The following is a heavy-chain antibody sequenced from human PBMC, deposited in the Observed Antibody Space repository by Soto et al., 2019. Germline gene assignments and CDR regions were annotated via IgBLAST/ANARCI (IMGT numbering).Heavy chain of an antibody. D-gene: IGHD1-26*01. CDR2: VDGGNGNT. Sequence: QVQLVQSGAEVKEPGASVKVSCKASGYSFTTHIMHWVRQAPGQRLEWMGWVDGGNGNTKYSQKFQGRVTITRDTSATIVYMALMRLTSEDNPVYYCARDSGIVGPSGDLDYLGQGTLVTVSS. CDR1: GYSFTTHI. J-gene: IGHJ4*02. CDR3: ARDSGIVGPSGDLDY. V-gene: IGHV1-3*01.